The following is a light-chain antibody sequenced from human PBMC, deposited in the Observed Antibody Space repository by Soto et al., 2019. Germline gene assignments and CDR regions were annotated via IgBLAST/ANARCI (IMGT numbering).Light chain of an antibody. CDR2: KAS. CDR1: QTLNSW. J-gene: IGKJ1*01. CDR3: QQDNSYPRT. Sequence: DIQMTKSPSTLSASLGDRVTITCRASQTLNSWWAWYQQKPGKAPKLLIYKASSVETGVPSRFSGSGSGTEFTLTISSLQPDDFATYYCQQDNSYPRTFGQGTKVDIK. V-gene: IGKV1-5*03.